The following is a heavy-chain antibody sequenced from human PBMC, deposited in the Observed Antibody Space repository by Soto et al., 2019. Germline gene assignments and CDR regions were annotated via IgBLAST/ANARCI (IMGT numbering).Heavy chain of an antibody. Sequence: PSETLSLTCLVSGYSITSDFYWGWIREPPGKGLEWIGSIYHSGTTYSDPSLKSRLTISVDKSKNQFSLKLSSVTAADTAVYYCARGSIVVVTTFDYWGQGTLVTVSS. J-gene: IGHJ4*02. D-gene: IGHD3-22*01. CDR1: GYSITSDFY. CDR2: IYHSGTT. CDR3: ARGSIVVVTTFDY. V-gene: IGHV4-38-2*02.